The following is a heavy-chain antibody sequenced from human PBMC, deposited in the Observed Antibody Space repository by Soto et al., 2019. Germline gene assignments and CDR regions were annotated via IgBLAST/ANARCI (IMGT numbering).Heavy chain of an antibody. J-gene: IGHJ4*02. CDR1: GGSISSGGYY. Sequence: QVQLQESGPGLVKPSQTLSLTCTVSGGSISSGGYYWSWIRQHPGKGLEWIGYIYYSGSTYYNPSLQSRVTISVDTSKNQFSLKLSSVTAADTAVYYCAARGSGWYYFDYWGQGTLGTVSS. V-gene: IGHV4-31*03. CDR2: IYYSGST. CDR3: AARGSGWYYFDY. D-gene: IGHD6-19*01.